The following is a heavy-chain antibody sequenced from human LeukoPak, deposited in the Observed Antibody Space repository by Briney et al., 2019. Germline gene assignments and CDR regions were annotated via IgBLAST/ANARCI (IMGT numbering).Heavy chain of an antibody. CDR2: IYSGGST. CDR3: AREGDCSSTSCHDY. D-gene: IGHD2-2*01. V-gene: IGHV3-53*04. CDR1: GFTASSNY. Sequence: GGSLRLSCAASGFTASSNYMSWVRQAPGKGLEWVSVIYSGGSTYYADSVKGRFTISRHNSKNTLYLQMNSLRAEDTAVYYCAREGDCSSTSCHDYWGQGTLVTVSS. J-gene: IGHJ4*02.